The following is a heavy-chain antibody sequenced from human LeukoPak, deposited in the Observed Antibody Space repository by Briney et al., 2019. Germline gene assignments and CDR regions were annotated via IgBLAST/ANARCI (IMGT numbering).Heavy chain of an antibody. V-gene: IGHV3-53*04. CDR1: GFTFSSYA. D-gene: IGHD5-18*01. CDR2: IYSGGST. CDR3: ARGRGYSYGPPGLAY. J-gene: IGHJ4*02. Sequence: GGSLRLSCAASGFTFSSYAMSWVRQAPGKGLEWVSVIYSGGSTYYADSVKGRFTISRHNSKNTLYLQMNSLRAEDTAVYYCARGRGYSYGPPGLAYWGQGTLVTVSS.